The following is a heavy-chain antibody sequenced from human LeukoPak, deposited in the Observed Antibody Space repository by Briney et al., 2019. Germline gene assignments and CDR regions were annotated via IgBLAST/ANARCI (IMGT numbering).Heavy chain of an antibody. CDR3: ARNLVPYFGELDP. Sequence: PSETLSLTCTVSGGSISSYYWSWIRQSPVKGLEWIGYIHHTGTTYYNPSLRSRVSISVFTSNNQFSLTLISVTAADTAVYYCARNLVPYFGELDPWGRGTLVTVSS. CDR1: GGSISSYY. CDR2: IHHTGTT. V-gene: IGHV4-59*06. D-gene: IGHD3-10*01. J-gene: IGHJ5*02.